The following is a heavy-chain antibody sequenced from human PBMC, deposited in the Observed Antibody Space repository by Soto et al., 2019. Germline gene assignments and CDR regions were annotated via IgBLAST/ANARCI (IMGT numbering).Heavy chain of an antibody. V-gene: IGHV3-49*04. CDR1: WFTFIDYA. J-gene: IGHJ4*02. Sequence: GGFQRLPKASSWFTFIDYAMSLVCQAPRKGLEWVGFIRTKAYGETKEYAASVNGRFTISRDDSKSIAFLQMNSLNTEDTAVFSCSRVRYDILTGYYLFDYWGQGTQVTVSS. CDR2: IRTKAYGETK. D-gene: IGHD3-9*01. CDR3: SRVRYDILTGYYLFDY.